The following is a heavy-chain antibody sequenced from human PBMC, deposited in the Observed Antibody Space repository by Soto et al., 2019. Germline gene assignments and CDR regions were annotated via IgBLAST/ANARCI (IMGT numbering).Heavy chain of an antibody. V-gene: IGHV3-11*06. CDR2: ISSSSSYT. D-gene: IGHD4-4*01. J-gene: IGHJ3*02. Sequence: GGSLRLSCAASGFTFSDYYMSWIRQAPGKGLEWVSYISSSSSYTNYADSVKGRFTISRDNAKNSLYLQMNSLRAEDTAVYYCARDSPHSTLQAFDIWGQGTMVTVS. CDR1: GFTFSDYY. CDR3: ARDSPHSTLQAFDI.